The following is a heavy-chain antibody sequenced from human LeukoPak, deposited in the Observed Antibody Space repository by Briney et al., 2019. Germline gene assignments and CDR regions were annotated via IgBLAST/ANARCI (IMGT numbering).Heavy chain of an antibody. J-gene: IGHJ4*02. CDR3: ARHGVAGVYYFAY. D-gene: IGHD6-19*01. CDR2: INPSGGST. V-gene: IGHV1-46*01. CDR1: GYTFTSYY. Sequence: GASVKVSCKASGYTFTSYYMHWVRQAPGQGLEWMGIINPSGGSTNYAQKFQGRVPMTRAMSTSTVYMPLSRLRSEDTAVYYCARHGVAGVYYFAYWGQGTLVTVSS.